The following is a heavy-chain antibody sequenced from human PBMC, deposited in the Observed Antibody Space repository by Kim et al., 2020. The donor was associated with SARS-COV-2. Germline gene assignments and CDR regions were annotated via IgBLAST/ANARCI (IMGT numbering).Heavy chain of an antibody. V-gene: IGHV3-33*01. Sequence: GGSLTLSCAASGFTFSSYGMHWVRQAPGKGLEWVAVIWYDGSNKYYADSVKGRFTISRDNSKNTLYLQMNSLRAEDTAVYYCARCGPPIQLERLGYYYYYGMDVWGQGTTVTVSS. CDR2: IWYDGSNK. CDR1: GFTFSSYG. J-gene: IGHJ6*02. D-gene: IGHD1-1*01. CDR3: ARCGPPIQLERLGYYYYYGMDV.